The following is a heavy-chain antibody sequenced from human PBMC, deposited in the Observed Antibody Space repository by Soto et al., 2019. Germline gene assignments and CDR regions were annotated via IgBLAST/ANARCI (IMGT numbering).Heavy chain of an antibody. Sequence: SGGSLRLSCAASGFTFSSYAMSWVRQAPGKGLEWVSAISGSGGSTYYADSVKGRFTISRDNSKNTLYLQMNSLRAEDTAVYYCAKGYKVLGPQYDILTGLDYWGQGTLVTVSS. D-gene: IGHD3-9*01. J-gene: IGHJ4*02. CDR1: GFTFSSYA. CDR3: AKGYKVLGPQYDILTGLDY. V-gene: IGHV3-23*01. CDR2: ISGSGGST.